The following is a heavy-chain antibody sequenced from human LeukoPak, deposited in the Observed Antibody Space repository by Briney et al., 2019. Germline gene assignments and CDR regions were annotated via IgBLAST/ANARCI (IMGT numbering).Heavy chain of an antibody. CDR2: IYSGGST. Sequence: GGSLRLSCAASGFTVNNNYMSWVRQAPGKGLEWVSVIYSGGSTYYADSVKGRFTISRDNSKNTLYLQMNSLRAEDTAVYYCARDLSTPGLQRDWFDPWGQGTLVTVSS. CDR3: ARDLSTPGLQRDWFDP. J-gene: IGHJ5*02. V-gene: IGHV3-66*01. CDR1: GFTVNNNY.